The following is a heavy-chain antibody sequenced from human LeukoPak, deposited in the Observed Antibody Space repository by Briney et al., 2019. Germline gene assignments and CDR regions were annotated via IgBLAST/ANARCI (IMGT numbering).Heavy chain of an antibody. CDR3: ARVDGSPDY. J-gene: IGHJ4*02. D-gene: IGHD2-15*01. V-gene: IGHV1-2*04. Sequence: ASVKVSCKASGYTFTGYYMHWVRQAPGQGLEWMGWINPNSGGTNYAQKFQGWVTMTRDTSISTAYMELSSLRSEDTAVYFCARVDGSPDYWGQGTLVTVSS. CDR1: GYTFTGYY. CDR2: INPNSGGT.